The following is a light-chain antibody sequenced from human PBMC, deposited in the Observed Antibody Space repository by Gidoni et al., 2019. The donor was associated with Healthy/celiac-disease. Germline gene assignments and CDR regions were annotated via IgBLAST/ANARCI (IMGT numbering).Light chain of an antibody. Sequence: IVLTQSPGTLPLSPGERATLSCRASQSVSSSYLAWYQQKPGQAPRLLIYGASSRATGIPDRVSGSGSGTDFTLTISRLEPEDFAVYYCQQYGSSPLFTFGPXTKVDIK. J-gene: IGKJ3*01. CDR2: GAS. V-gene: IGKV3-20*01. CDR3: QQYGSSPLFT. CDR1: QSVSSSY.